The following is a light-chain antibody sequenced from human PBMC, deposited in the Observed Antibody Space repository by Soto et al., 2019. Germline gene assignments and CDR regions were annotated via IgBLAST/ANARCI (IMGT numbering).Light chain of an antibody. CDR2: GAA. J-gene: IGKJ1*01. V-gene: IGKV3-15*01. Sequence: VMTQSPATLSVSPGARATLSCRASQSISTNLAWYQHKPGQPPSLVIYGAATRATGVPARFSGSGSGTQFTLTITSLQSDDFVVYYCQQYNTWTWTFGQGTKVEIK. CDR1: QSISTN. CDR3: QQYNTWTWT.